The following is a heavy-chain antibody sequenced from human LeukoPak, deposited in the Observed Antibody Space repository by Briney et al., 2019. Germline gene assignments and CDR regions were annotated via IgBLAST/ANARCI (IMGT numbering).Heavy chain of an antibody. CDR1: GITISGYW. J-gene: IGHJ5*02. CDR2: IRSDGSIT. Sequence: GGSLRLSCAASGITISGYWMHWVRQVPGKGLVWVSRIRSDGSITSHADSVKGRFTISRDNVENTIFLQMNSLRVEDTAVYYCARSDWFDPWGQGTLVTVSS. V-gene: IGHV3-74*01. CDR3: ARSDWFDP.